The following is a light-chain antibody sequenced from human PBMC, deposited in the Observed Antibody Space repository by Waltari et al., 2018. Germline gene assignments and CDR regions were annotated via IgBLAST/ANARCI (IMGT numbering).Light chain of an antibody. V-gene: IGKV4-1*01. J-gene: IGKJ5*01. CDR2: WAS. CDR1: QSVLYSSNNKNY. CDR3: QQFYTTPMT. Sequence: DIVMTQSPDSLAVSLGERANINCKSSQSVLYSSNNKNYVAWYQQKPGQPPKLLVDWASTRESGVPDRFSAGGSGTDFTLTISSLQAEDVAVYYCQQFYTTPMTFGQGTRLEIK.